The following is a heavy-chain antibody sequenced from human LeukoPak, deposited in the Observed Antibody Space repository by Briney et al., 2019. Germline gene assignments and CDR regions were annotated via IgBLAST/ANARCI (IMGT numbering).Heavy chain of an antibody. CDR1: GFTFSSYG. D-gene: IGHD1-26*01. J-gene: IGHJ6*04. CDR3: AKGHHGGATGMDV. CDR2: ISYDGSNK. V-gene: IGHV3-30*18. Sequence: GGSLRLSCAASGFTFSSYGMHWVRQAPGKGLEWVAVISYDGSNKYYADSVKGRFTISRDNSKNTLYLQMNSLRAEDTAVYYCAKGHHGGATGMDVWGKGTTVTVSS.